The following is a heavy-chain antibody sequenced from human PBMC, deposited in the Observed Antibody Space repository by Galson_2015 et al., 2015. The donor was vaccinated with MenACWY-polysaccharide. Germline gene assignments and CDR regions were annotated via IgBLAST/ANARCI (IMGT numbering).Heavy chain of an antibody. CDR1: GFTFSSYS. V-gene: IGHV3-21*01. D-gene: IGHD2-15*01. CDR3: ARDLESCSGGSCYGDYYYYGMDV. Sequence: SLRLSCAASGFTFSSYSMNWVRQAPGKGLEWVSSISSSSYIYYADSVKGRFTISRDNAKNSLYLQMNSLRAEDTAVYYCARDLESCSGGSCYGDYYYYGMDVWGQGTTVTVSS. J-gene: IGHJ6*02. CDR2: ISSSSYI.